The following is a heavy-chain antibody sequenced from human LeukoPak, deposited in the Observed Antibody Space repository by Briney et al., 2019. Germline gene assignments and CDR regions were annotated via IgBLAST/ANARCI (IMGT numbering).Heavy chain of an antibody. J-gene: IGHJ4*02. D-gene: IGHD2-21*01. V-gene: IGHV3-53*01. CDR3: ARATQNRIPFDY. CDR2: IYSGGTT. CDR1: GFTVRSNY. Sequence: GGSLRLSCAASGFTVRSNYMSWVRQAPGRGLEWVSVIYSGGTTYYADSVKGRFTISRDNSNDTLYLHMNSLRAEDTAIYYCARATQNRIPFDYWSQGTLVTVSS.